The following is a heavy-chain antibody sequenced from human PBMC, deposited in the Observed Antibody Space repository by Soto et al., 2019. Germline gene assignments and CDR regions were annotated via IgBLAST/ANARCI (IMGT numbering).Heavy chain of an antibody. Sequence: PGGSLRLSCAASGFTFSDDYMSWIRQAPGKGLEWVSYISSSGSTIYYADSVKGRFTISRDNAKNSLYLQMNSLRAEDTAVYYCARLNVLRFLEWSRRDSGYFDYWGQGTLVTVSS. D-gene: IGHD3-3*01. CDR2: ISSSGSTI. V-gene: IGHV3-11*01. CDR3: ARLNVLRFLEWSRRDSGYFDY. CDR1: GFTFSDDY. J-gene: IGHJ4*02.